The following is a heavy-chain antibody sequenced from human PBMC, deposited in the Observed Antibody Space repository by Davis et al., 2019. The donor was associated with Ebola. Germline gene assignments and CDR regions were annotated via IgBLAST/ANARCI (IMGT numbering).Heavy chain of an antibody. CDR3: ASETYYYDSSGYHPYFDY. J-gene: IGHJ4*02. V-gene: IGHV3-66*01. CDR1: GFTVSSNY. Sequence: GESLKISCAASGFTVSSNYMSWVRQAPGKGLEWVSVIYSGGSTYYADSVKGRFTISRDNSKNSLYLQMNSLRAEDTAVYYCASETYYYDSSGYHPYFDYWGQGTLVTVSS. CDR2: IYSGGST. D-gene: IGHD3-22*01.